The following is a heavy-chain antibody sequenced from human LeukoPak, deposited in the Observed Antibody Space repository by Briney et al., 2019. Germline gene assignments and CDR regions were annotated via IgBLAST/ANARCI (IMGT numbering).Heavy chain of an antibody. D-gene: IGHD6-19*01. CDR2: IIPIFGTA. V-gene: IGHV1-69*05. CDR1: GGTFSSYA. J-gene: IGHJ6*03. Sequence: SVKVSCKASGGTFSSYAISWVRQAPGQGLEWMGRIIPIFGTANYAQKFQGRVTITTDESTSTAYMELSSLRSEDTAVHYCARGRWLVDSARNYYYYYYMDVWGKGTTVTVSS. CDR3: ARGRWLVDSARNYYYYYYMDV.